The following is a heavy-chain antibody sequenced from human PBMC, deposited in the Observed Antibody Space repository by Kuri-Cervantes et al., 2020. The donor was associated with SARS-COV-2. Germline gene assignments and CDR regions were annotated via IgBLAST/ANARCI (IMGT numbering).Heavy chain of an antibody. V-gene: IGHV3-30*03. J-gene: IGHJ4*02. CDR3: ARDPEYSSGWYERGYYFDY. CDR2: ISYDGSNK. Sequence: GGSLRLSCAASGFTFSSYGMHWVRQAPGKGLEWVAVISYDGSNKYYADSVKGRFTISRDNSKNTLYLQMNSLRAEDTAVYYCARDPEYSSGWYERGYYFDYWGQGTLVTVSS. D-gene: IGHD6-19*01. CDR1: GFTFSSYG.